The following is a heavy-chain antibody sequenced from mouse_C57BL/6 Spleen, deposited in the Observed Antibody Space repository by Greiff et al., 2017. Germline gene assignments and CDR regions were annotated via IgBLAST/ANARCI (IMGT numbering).Heavy chain of an antibody. Sequence: VQLQQPGAELVKPGASVKLSCKASGYTFTSYWMHWVKQRPGRGLEWIGRIDPNSGGTKYNEKFKSKATLTVDKPSSTAYMQLSSLTSEDSAVYYCARGREDYYGSSYRGAMDYWGQGTSVTVSS. CDR3: ARGREDYYGSSYRGAMDY. J-gene: IGHJ4*01. V-gene: IGHV1-72*01. D-gene: IGHD1-1*01. CDR2: IDPNSGGT. CDR1: GYTFTSYW.